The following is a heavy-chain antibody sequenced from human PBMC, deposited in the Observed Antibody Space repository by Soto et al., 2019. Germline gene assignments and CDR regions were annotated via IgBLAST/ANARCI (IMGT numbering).Heavy chain of an antibody. CDR2: INPNNGDT. J-gene: IGHJ5*02. CDR3: AREPLGRSATYNWFDP. V-gene: IGHV1-2*02. D-gene: IGHD7-27*01. CDR1: GYSFTAYY. Sequence: QVQLVQSGAEVKKPGASVKVSCKASGYSFTAYYMHWLRQAPGQGLEWMGWINPNNGDTKDAQKFQGRVTMTRDTPISTAYMELSRLRSDDTAVYYCAREPLGRSATYNWFDPWGQGTLVTVSS.